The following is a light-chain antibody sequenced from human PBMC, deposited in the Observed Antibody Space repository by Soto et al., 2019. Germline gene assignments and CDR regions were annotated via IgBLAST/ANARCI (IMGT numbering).Light chain of an antibody. V-gene: IGLV2-14*01. CDR1: SXDVGAYNF. CDR2: EVT. Sequence: QSALAQPASVSGSPGQSITISCTGSSXDVGAYNFVSWYQHHPGRAPKLILYEVTTRPSGVSSRFSGSKSGNTASLTISGLQADDEATYYCSSYTSTNTPYVFGTGTKLTVL. J-gene: IGLJ1*01. CDR3: SSYTSTNTPYV.